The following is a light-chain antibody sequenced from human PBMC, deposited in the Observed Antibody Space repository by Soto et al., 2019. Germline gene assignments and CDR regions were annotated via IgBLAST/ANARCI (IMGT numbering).Light chain of an antibody. V-gene: IGKV3-20*01. CDR3: QPYNNWPLT. CDR2: GAS. J-gene: IGKJ4*01. CDR1: QSVRSSY. Sequence: EIVLTQSPCTLSLSPGERATLSCRASQSVRSSYLAWYQQKPGQAPRLLIYGASSRATGIPDRFSGSGSGTDFTLTINSLQSEDFAVYYCQPYNNWPLTFGGGTKVDIK.